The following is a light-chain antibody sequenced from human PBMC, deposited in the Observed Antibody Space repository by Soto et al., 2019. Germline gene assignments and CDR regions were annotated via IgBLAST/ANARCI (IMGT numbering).Light chain of an antibody. V-gene: IGKV3-15*01. CDR2: GAS. CDR1: QSVNAN. Sequence: EVVMTQSPATLSVSPGERATLSCRASQSVNANLAWYQQKPGQAPRLLIHGASNRATGIPARFSGSGFGTEFILTISSLQSEDFAVYDCQQYNKWLWTFGQGTKVEI. J-gene: IGKJ1*01. CDR3: QQYNKWLWT.